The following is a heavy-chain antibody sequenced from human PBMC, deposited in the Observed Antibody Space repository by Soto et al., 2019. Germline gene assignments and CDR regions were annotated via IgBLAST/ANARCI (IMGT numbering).Heavy chain of an antibody. CDR1: GFTFSSYT. Sequence: EVQLLESGGGLVEPGGSRRLSCAASGFTFSSYTMSCVRQAPGKGLEWVSTISGSGSSTYSADSVKGRFTISRDNSKNTLYLQMNSLRVEDTAIYYCAKAWGIDYWGQGTLVTVSS. CDR3: AKAWGIDY. CDR2: ISGSGSST. J-gene: IGHJ4*02. V-gene: IGHV3-23*01. D-gene: IGHD7-27*01.